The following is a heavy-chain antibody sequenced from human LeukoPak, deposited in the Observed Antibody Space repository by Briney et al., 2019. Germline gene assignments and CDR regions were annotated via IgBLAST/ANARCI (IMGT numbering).Heavy chain of an antibody. CDR1: GGSISSGSYY. V-gene: IGHV4-61*02. CDR2: IYTSGST. J-gene: IGHJ4*02. D-gene: IGHD1-26*01. Sequence: SETLSLTCTVSGGSISSGSYYWSWIRQPAGKGLEWIGRIYTSGSTNYNPSLKSRVTISVDTSKNQFSLKLSSVTAADTAVYYCARQIMSGSYYSRFDYWGQGTLVTVSS. CDR3: ARQIMSGSYYSRFDY.